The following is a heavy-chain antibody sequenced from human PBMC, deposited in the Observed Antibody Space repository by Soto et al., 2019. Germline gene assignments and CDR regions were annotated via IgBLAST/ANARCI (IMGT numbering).Heavy chain of an antibody. CDR1: GYTFTTFG. CDR2: ISDYNGDT. V-gene: IGHV1-18*01. J-gene: IGHJ5*02. CDR3: ARDYDIWGEDWFDP. Sequence: QVQLVQSGGEMRKPGASVKVSCKASGYTFTTFGISWVRQAPGQGFEWVGWISDYNGDTNYAPKFRGRVIMTKDTSTTTAYMELTTLTSDDTAVYYCARDYDIWGEDWFDPWGQGTLVTASS. D-gene: IGHD3-9*01.